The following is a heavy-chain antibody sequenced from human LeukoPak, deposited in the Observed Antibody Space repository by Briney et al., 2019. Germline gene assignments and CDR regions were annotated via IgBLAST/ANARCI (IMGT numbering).Heavy chain of an antibody. Sequence: PPQTMSLASAVYGGSFSGYSCSWIRQPPGNWLEWIGEINHSGSTNYNPSLKSRFTISVDTSKNQFSLKLSSVTAADTAVYYCARHGPIAARRIYYYYYMDVWGRGTTVTVSS. V-gene: IGHV4-34*01. CDR1: GGSFSGYS. J-gene: IGHJ6*03. CDR3: ARHGPIAARRIYYYYYMDV. D-gene: IGHD6-6*01. CDR2: INHSGST.